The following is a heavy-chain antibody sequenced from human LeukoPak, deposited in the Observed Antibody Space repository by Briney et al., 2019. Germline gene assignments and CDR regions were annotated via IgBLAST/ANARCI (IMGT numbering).Heavy chain of an antibody. J-gene: IGHJ6*03. CDR1: GGSFSGYY. D-gene: IGHD6-13*01. V-gene: IGHV4-34*01. CDR2: INHSGST. Sequence: SETLCLTCAVYGGSFSGYYWCWIRQPPGKGLEWIGEINHSGSTNYNPSLKSRVTISVDTSKNQFSLKLSSVTAADTAVYYCARVWQQLVGYYYYYYMDVWGKGTTVTVSS. CDR3: ARVWQQLVGYYYYYYMDV.